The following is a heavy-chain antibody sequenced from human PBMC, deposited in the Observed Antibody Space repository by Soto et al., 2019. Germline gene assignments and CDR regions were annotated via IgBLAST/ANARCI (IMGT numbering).Heavy chain of an antibody. CDR2: ISAYNGNT. Sequence: ASVKVSCKASGYTFTSYGISWVRQAPGQGLEWMGWISAYNGNTNYAQKLQGRVTMTTDTSTSTAYMELRSLRSDDTAVYYCARVVGVPQPENYYDSSGNWFDPWGQGTLVTVSS. J-gene: IGHJ5*02. CDR1: GYTFTSYG. V-gene: IGHV1-18*01. CDR3: ARVVGVPQPENYYDSSGNWFDP. D-gene: IGHD3-22*01.